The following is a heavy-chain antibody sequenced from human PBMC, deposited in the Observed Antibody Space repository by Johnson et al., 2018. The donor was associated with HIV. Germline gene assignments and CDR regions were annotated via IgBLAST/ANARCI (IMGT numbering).Heavy chain of an antibody. CDR1: GFTFSSYG. CDR2: ISYDGSNK. V-gene: IGHV3-30*03. Sequence: QVQLVESGGGVVQPGRSLRLSCAASGFTFSSYGMHWVRQAPGTGLEWVAVISYDGSNKYYADSVKGRFTISRDNSKNTLYLQMNSLRAEDTAVYYCAREGNYYDSSSHAFDIWGQGTMVTVSS. CDR3: AREGNYYDSSSHAFDI. D-gene: IGHD3-22*01. J-gene: IGHJ3*02.